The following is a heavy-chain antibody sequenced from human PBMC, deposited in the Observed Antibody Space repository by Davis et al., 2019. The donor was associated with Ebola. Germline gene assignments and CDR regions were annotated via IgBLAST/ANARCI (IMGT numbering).Heavy chain of an antibody. Sequence: HTGGSLRLSCAASGFTVSSNYMIWVRQAPGKGLEWVSRINSDGSSTSYADSVKGRFTISRDNAKNTLYLQMNSLRAEDTAVYYCASLGDYYDSSGYTYYYGMDVWGQGTTVTVSS. D-gene: IGHD3-22*01. J-gene: IGHJ6*02. CDR1: GFTVSSNY. CDR2: INSDGSST. V-gene: IGHV3-74*01. CDR3: ASLGDYYDSSGYTYYYGMDV.